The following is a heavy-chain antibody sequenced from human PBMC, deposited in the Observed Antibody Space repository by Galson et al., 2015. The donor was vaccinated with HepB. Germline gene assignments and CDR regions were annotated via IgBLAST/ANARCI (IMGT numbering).Heavy chain of an antibody. J-gene: IGHJ4*02. D-gene: IGHD3-22*01. CDR3: ARGYYYDSSGVDY. CDR1: GGSISSGGYY. V-gene: IGHV4-31*03. Sequence: TLSLTCTVSGGSISSGGYYWSWIRQHPGKGLEWIGYIYYSGSTYYNPSLKSRVTISVDTSKNQFSLKLSSVTAADTAVYYCARGYYYDSSGVDYWGQGTLVTVSS. CDR2: IYYSGST.